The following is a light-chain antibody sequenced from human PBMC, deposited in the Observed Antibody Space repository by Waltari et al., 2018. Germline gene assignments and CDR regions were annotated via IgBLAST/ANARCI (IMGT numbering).Light chain of an antibody. CDR1: VLATEN. CDR3: QSTDRSGTYLV. Sequence: SNELTQPPSVSVSPGQTARITCSGDVLATENVYWYQQKAGQAPILLKYKDNERPAGIPERITGSSSGTTVTLIINGVQAEDEADYYCQSTDRSGTYLVSGGGTRLTVL. CDR2: KDN. V-gene: IGLV3-25*03. J-gene: IGLJ2*01.